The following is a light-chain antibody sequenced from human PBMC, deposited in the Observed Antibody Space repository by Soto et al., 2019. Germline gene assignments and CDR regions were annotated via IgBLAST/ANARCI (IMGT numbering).Light chain of an antibody. CDR1: SGSIASNY. V-gene: IGLV6-57*02. CDR2: EDN. Sequence: NFMLTQPHSVSESPGKTVTISCTGSSGSIASNYVQWYQQRPGSAPTTVIYEDNQRPSGVPDQFSGSIDSSSNSASLTISGLKTEDEADYYCQSYDSSNLHVVFGGGTKLTVL. J-gene: IGLJ2*01. CDR3: QSYDSSNLHVV.